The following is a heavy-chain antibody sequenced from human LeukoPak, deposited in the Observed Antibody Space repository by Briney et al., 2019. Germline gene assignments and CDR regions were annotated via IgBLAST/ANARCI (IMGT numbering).Heavy chain of an antibody. Sequence: NPSETLSLTCTVSGGSISSYYWSWIRQPPGKGLEWIGYIYYSGSTNYNPSLKSRVTISVDTSKNQFSLKLSSVTAADTAVYYCASSLYGDYFLDYWGQGTLVTVSS. J-gene: IGHJ4*02. CDR3: ASSLYGDYFLDY. CDR2: IYYSGST. D-gene: IGHD4-17*01. CDR1: GGSISSYY. V-gene: IGHV4-59*01.